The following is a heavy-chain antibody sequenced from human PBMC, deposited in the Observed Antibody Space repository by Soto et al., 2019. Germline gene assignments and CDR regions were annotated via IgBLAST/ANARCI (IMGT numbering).Heavy chain of an antibody. CDR3: ATQGIGGTRGMDV. V-gene: IGHV3-33*03. J-gene: IGHJ6*02. CDR1: GFTFSNYG. Sequence: QVQVVESGGGVVQPGRSLRLSCAASGFTFSNYGMHWVRQATGKGLEWVAVIWYDGSDKYYADSVKGRFTISRDNSNNTLYLQMNNLRAEDTALYYCATQGIGGTRGMDVWGQGTKVTVSS. D-gene: IGHD1-20*01. CDR2: IWYDGSDK.